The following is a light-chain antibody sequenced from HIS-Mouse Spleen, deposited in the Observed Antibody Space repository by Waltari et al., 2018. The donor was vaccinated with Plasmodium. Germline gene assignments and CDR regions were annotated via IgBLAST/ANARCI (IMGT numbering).Light chain of an antibody. Sequence: SYELTQPPSVSVSTGQTARLTCSGDALPKQYSYWYQQKPGQAPVLVIYKDSERPSGIPERCSGSSSGTTVTLTISGVQAEDEADYYCQSADSSGTYVVFGGGTKLTVL. V-gene: IGLV3-25*03. CDR1: ALPKQY. CDR2: KDS. J-gene: IGLJ2*01. CDR3: QSADSSGTYVV.